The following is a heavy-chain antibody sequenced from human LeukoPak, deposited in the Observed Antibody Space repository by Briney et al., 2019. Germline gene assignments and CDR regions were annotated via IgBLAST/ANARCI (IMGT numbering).Heavy chain of an antibody. D-gene: IGHD3-10*01. Sequence: PGGSLRLSCAASGFTFSSYEMNWVRQAPGKGLEWVSYISSSGSTIYYADSVKGRFTISRDNAKNSLYLQLNTLRAEDTALYYCAKGTDYFDYWARGTLVTVSS. CDR2: ISSSGSTI. J-gene: IGHJ4*02. CDR3: AKGTDYFDY. V-gene: IGHV3-48*03. CDR1: GFTFSSYE.